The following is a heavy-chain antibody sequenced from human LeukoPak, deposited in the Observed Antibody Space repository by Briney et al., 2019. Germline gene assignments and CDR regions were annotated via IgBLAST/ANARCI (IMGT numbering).Heavy chain of an antibody. CDR1: GYTLTSYG. V-gene: IGHV1-18*01. CDR3: ASNDVAAVNSHPPAEYFQH. D-gene: IGHD6-13*01. J-gene: IGHJ1*01. CDR2: ISAYNGNT. Sequence: GASGRFSCKASGYTLTSYGISWVRQAPGQGLEWRGWISAYNGNTNYAQKLQGRVTMTTDTSTSTAYMELRSLRSDDTAVYYWASNDVAAVNSHPPAEYFQHWGQGNLDPVSS.